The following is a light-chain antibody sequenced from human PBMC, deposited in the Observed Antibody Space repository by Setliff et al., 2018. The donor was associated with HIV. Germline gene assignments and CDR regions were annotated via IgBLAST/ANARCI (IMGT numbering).Light chain of an antibody. CDR1: NIGSKS. J-gene: IGLJ1*01. Sequence: SYDLTQPPSVSVAPGKTARITWGGNNIGSKSVHWYQQKPGQAPVLVVYDDSDRPSGIPERFSGSNSGNTATLTISRVEAGDEADYYCQVWDSSSDHHVFGTGTKVTV. V-gene: IGLV3-21*03. CDR2: DDS. CDR3: QVWDSSSDHHV.